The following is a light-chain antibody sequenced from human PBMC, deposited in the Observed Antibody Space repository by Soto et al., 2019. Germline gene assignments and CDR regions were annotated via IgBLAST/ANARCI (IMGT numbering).Light chain of an antibody. Sequence: DIQMTQSPSSLSASVGDRVTITCRASQGIGDHLAWYQQKPGKVPKLLIYAASDLQSGVPFRFSGSGSGTDFTLTISSLQPEDVATYYCQKYDSAPWTFGQGTKVEIK. V-gene: IGKV1-27*01. CDR1: QGIGDH. J-gene: IGKJ1*01. CDR3: QKYDSAPWT. CDR2: AAS.